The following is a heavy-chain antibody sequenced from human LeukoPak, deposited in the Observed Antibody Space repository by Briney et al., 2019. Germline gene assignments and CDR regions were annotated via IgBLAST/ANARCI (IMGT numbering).Heavy chain of an antibody. D-gene: IGHD6-19*01. CDR3: AIGGSGWYAWFDP. CDR1: GGSIRSSGYY. Sequence: SPTLSLTYTVSGGSIRSSGYYWTWLHRPPGKGLEWIGSIYYRGSHSSKRSLTRRATTLVGTSKNRISLKLNSVTAADTAVHYCAIGGSGWYAWFDPWGQGTLVTVSS. CDR2: IYYRGSH. V-gene: IGHV4-30-4*08. J-gene: IGHJ5*02.